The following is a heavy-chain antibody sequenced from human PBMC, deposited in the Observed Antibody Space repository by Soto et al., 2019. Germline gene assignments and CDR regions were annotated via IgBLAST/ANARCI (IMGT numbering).Heavy chain of an antibody. J-gene: IGHJ3*02. CDR3: ARDSCNYALCSRVDAFDI. D-gene: IGHD3-16*01. CDR1: GYSFTSYW. V-gene: IGHV5-51*01. Sequence: GESLKISCKGSGYSFTSYWIGWVRQMPGKGLEWMGIIYPGDSDTRYSPSFQGHVTISADKSIGTAYLQWSSLKASDTAIYYCARDSCNYALCSRVDAFDIWGQGTMVTVSS. CDR2: IYPGDSDT.